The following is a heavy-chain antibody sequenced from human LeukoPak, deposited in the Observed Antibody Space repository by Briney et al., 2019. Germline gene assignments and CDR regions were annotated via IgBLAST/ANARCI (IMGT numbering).Heavy chain of an antibody. D-gene: IGHD5-18*01. CDR2: IVPIFGTT. V-gene: IGHV1-69*05. CDR3: AMGYAGSALDY. J-gene: IGHJ4*02. CDR1: GGNLSSYG. Sequence: ASVKVSCKASGGNLSSYGISWVRQAPGQGLEWMGGIVPIFGTTIYAQKFQGRATTTTDESTSTAYMELSSLRSEDTAVYYCAMGYAGSALDYWGQGTLVTVSS.